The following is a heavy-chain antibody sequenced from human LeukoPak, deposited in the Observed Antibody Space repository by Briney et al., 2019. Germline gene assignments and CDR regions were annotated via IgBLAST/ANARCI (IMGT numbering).Heavy chain of an antibody. CDR1: GGSISSSNW. J-gene: IGHJ5*02. D-gene: IGHD3-10*01. CDR3: ARDQIGGHYYGSGSLNWFDP. V-gene: IGHV4-4*02. CDR2: IYHSGST. Sequence: TLSLTCAVSGGSISSSNWWSWVRQPPGKGLEWIGEIYHSGSTNYNPSLKSRVTMSADTSKNQFSLKLSSVTAADTAVYYCARDQIGGHYYGSGSLNWFDPWGQGTLVIVSS.